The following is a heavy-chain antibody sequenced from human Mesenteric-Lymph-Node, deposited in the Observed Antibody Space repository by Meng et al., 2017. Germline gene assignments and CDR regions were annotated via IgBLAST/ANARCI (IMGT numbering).Heavy chain of an antibody. D-gene: IGHD2-2*02. CDR1: GVSISSYY. Sequence: QRQLREPGPGLVKPSETLSLPCTVSGVSISSYYWTWIRQPAGKGLEWIGRIYSSDSTNYNASLKSRVTMAIDTSKNQFSLKLNSVTAADTAVYYCARVNGDCFSTICYKGWFDPWGQGTLVTVSS. CDR2: IYSSDST. CDR3: ARVNGDCFSTICYKGWFDP. J-gene: IGHJ5*02. V-gene: IGHV4-4*07.